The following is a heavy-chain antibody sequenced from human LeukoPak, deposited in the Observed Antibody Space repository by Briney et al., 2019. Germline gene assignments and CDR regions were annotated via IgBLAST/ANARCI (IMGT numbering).Heavy chain of an antibody. CDR1: GFTFSSYA. J-gene: IGHJ4*02. CDR3: ARREYDSSGYYEYYFDY. D-gene: IGHD3-22*01. V-gene: IGHV3-23*01. Sequence: GGSLRLSCAASGFTFSSYAMSWVRQAPGKGLEWVSAISGSGGSTYYADSVKGRFTISRDNSKNTLYLQMNSLRAEDTAVYYCARREYDSSGYYEYYFDYWGQGTLVTVSS. CDR2: ISGSGGST.